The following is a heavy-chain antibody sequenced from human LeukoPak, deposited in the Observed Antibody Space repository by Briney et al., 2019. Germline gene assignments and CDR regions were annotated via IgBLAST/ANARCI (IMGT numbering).Heavy chain of an antibody. J-gene: IGHJ4*02. CDR2: INPNTGGT. V-gene: IGHV1-2*02. D-gene: IGHD3-22*01. Sequence: GASVKVSCKTSGHTFTGYYMHWVRQAPGQGLEWMGWINPNTGGTNYAQKFQGRVTMTSDTSISTAYMELSSLRSDDTAVYYCARAPMIVVVFPPRLDYWGQGTLVTVSS. CDR1: GHTFTGYY. CDR3: ARAPMIVVVFPPRLDY.